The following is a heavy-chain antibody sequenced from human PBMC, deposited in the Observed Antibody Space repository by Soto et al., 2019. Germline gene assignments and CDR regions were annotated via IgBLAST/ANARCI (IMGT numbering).Heavy chain of an antibody. CDR1: GGSFSGYY. J-gene: IGHJ4*02. Sequence: SETLSLTCAVYGGSFSGYYWSWIRQPPGKGLEWIGEINHSGSTNYNPSLKSRVTISVDTSENQFSLKLGSVTAAETAVYYCARGRLELRGRFDYWGKGTLVTVSS. CDR2: INHSGST. CDR3: ARGRLELRGRFDY. V-gene: IGHV4-34*01. D-gene: IGHD1-7*01.